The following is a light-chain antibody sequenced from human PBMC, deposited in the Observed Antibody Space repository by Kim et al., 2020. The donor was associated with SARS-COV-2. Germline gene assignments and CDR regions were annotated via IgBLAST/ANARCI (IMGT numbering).Light chain of an antibody. CDR2: AAS. V-gene: IGKV1-9*01. CDR1: HDISSY. J-gene: IGKJ5*01. CDR3: QELNSFPP. Sequence: DIQMTQSPSTLSASVGDRVTITCRASHDISSYLAWYQQKPGKAPNLLISAASTLHSGVPSRFSGSGSGTDFTLTITGLQPEDFATYYCQELNSFPPFGQGTRLEIK.